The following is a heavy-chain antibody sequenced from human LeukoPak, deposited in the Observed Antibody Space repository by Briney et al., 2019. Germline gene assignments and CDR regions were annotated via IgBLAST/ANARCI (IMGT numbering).Heavy chain of an antibody. CDR1: GFTFSSYA. D-gene: IGHD2/OR15-2a*01. CDR2: FTGSSGST. CDR3: AKDRTTISLGAFDI. Sequence: PGGSLRLSCAASGFTFSSYAMSWVRQAPGKGLEWVSVFTGSSGSTYYADSVKGRFTISRDNSKNTLYLQMNSLGAEDTAVYYCAKDRTTISLGAFDIWGQGTMVTVSS. J-gene: IGHJ3*02. V-gene: IGHV3-23*01.